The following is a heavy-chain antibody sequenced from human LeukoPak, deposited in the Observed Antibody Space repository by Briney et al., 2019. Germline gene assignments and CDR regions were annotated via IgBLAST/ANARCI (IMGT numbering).Heavy chain of an antibody. Sequence: ASVKVSCKASGYTFTDYYMHWARQAPGQGLEWMGWINPNSGGTNYAQKSQGRVTMTTDTSISTAYMEVSRLRSDDTAVYYCARVRIGQQLDKYYYYAMDVWGQGTTVTVSS. CDR3: ARVRIGQQLDKYYYYAMDV. CDR2: INPNSGGT. CDR1: GYTFTDYY. J-gene: IGHJ6*02. D-gene: IGHD6-13*01. V-gene: IGHV1-2*02.